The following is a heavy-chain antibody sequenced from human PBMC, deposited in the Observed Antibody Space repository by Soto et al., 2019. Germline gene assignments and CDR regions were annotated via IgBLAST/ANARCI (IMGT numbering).Heavy chain of an antibody. CDR2: IYYSGST. J-gene: IGHJ6*02. CDR1: GGSISSGDYY. V-gene: IGHV4-30-4*01. D-gene: IGHD3-10*01. CDR3: ASEDGYGGGSYYNAGGMNV. Sequence: QVQLQESGPGLVKPSQTLSLTCTVSGGSISSGDYYWSWIRQPPGKGLEWIGYIYYSGSTYYNPHLKSRVTISVDTSKSQFSLKLSSVTAADTAVYYCASEDGYGGGSYYNAGGMNVWGQGTTVAVSS.